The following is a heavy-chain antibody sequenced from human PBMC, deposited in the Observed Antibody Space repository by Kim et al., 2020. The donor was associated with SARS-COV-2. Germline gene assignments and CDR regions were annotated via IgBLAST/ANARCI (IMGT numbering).Heavy chain of an antibody. J-gene: IGHJ4*02. D-gene: IGHD3-9*01. V-gene: IGHV1-2*02. Sequence: YAQKFQGRVTMTRDTSISTAYMELSRLRSDDTAVYYCARVTGYYPYTFDYWGQGTLVTVSS. CDR3: ARVTGYYPYTFDY.